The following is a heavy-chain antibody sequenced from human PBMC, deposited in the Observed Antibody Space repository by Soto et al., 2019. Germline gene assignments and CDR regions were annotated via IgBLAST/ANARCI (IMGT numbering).Heavy chain of an antibody. Sequence: SETLSLTCAVSGGSISSGGYSWSWIRQPPGKGLEWIGYIYHSGSTYYNPSLKSRVTISVDRSKNQFSLKLSSVTAADTAVYYCARGRYSWEFDYWGQGTLVTVSS. CDR3: ARGRYSWEFDY. D-gene: IGHD5-18*01. CDR1: GGSISSGGYS. J-gene: IGHJ4*02. V-gene: IGHV4-30-2*01. CDR2: IYHSGST.